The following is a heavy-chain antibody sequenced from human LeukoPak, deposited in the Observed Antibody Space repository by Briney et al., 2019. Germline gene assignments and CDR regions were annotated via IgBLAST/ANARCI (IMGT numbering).Heavy chain of an antibody. D-gene: IGHD1-26*01. V-gene: IGHV4-31*03. CDR2: IYYSGST. CDR3: ARWGAPRGFDI. CDR1: AGSISSGTHY. J-gene: IGHJ3*02. Sequence: SQTLSLTCTVSAGSISSGTHYRRWIRQHPGRGLEWIGYIYYSGSTYYNLSLKSRVSISVNTSKNQFSLELSSVTAADTAVYYCARWGAPRGFDIWGQGTMVTVSS.